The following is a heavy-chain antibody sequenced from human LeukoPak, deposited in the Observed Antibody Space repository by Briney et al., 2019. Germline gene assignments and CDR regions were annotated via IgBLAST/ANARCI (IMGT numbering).Heavy chain of an antibody. J-gene: IGHJ4*02. CDR3: ARINNWSYYYFDY. D-gene: IGHD1-7*01. Sequence: TCTXXXGSISSYYWXWIRQPPGKGLEWXGYIYYSGSTNYNPSLKSRVTISVDTSKNQFSLKLSSVTAADTAVYYCARINNWSYYYFDYWGQGTLVTVSS. V-gene: IGHV4-59*01. CDR2: IYYSGST. CDR1: XGSISSYY.